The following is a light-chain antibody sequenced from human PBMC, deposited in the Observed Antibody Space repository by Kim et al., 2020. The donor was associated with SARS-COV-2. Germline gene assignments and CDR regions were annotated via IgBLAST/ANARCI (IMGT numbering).Light chain of an antibody. CDR1: TSDIGDFVS. J-gene: IGLJ1*01. CDR3: SSFASNTFYV. CDR2: DVR. Sequence: GQSLTISFTATTSDIGDFVSVSWYQQYPGKAPKLIIYDVRNRPSGISDRFSASKSAHTASLTISGLQAEDEAEYFCSSFASNTFYVFGGGTKVTVL. V-gene: IGLV2-14*03.